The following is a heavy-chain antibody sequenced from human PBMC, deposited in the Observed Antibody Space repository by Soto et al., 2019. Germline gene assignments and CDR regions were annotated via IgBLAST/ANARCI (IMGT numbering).Heavy chain of an antibody. CDR3: EKLGALTTVPAYYYYGRDV. V-gene: IGHV4-39*07. CDR1: GGSISSSNYY. J-gene: IGHJ6*02. Sequence: SETLSLTCTVSGGSISSSNYYWGWIRQPPGKGLEWIGEINHSGSTNYNPSLKSRATISVDTSKNQFSLKLSSVTAAATAVYYCEKLGALTTVPAYYYYGRDVWGQGPTVTVSS. D-gene: IGHD4-4*01. CDR2: INHSGST.